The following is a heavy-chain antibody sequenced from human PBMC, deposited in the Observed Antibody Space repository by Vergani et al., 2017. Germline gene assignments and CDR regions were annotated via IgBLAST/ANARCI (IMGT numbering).Heavy chain of an antibody. CDR2: IKSKTEGGTT. D-gene: IGHD6-13*01. CDR1: GFTFSNAW. CDR3: ARDQEWYSSSWYRSAFDI. J-gene: IGHJ3*02. V-gene: IGHV3-15*01. Sequence: EVQLVESGGGLVKPGGSLRLSCAASGFTFSNAWMSWVRQAPGKGLEWVGRIKSKTEGGTTDNADSVKGRFTISRDNSKNTLYLQMNSLRAEDTSVYYCARDQEWYSSSWYRSAFDIWGPGTMVTVSS.